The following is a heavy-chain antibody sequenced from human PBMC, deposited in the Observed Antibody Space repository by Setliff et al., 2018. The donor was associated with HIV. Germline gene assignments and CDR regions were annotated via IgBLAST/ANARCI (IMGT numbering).Heavy chain of an antibody. Sequence: PGGSLRLSCAASGFTFSIYNMNWVRQAPGKGLEWVASISVGGDYIYYADAVKGRFTISRDTAKNSLYLQMNSLRAEDTAIYYCARDQRDESIIYYSSDYMDVWGKGTTVTVSS. CDR2: ISVGGDYI. CDR1: GFTFSIYN. CDR3: ARDQRDESIIYYSSDYMDV. V-gene: IGHV3-21*01. J-gene: IGHJ6*03. D-gene: IGHD1-20*01.